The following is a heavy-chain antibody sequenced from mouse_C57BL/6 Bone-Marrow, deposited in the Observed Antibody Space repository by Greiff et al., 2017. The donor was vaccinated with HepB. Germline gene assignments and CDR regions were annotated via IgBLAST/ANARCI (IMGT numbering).Heavy chain of an antibody. V-gene: IGHV5-16*01. CDR1: GFTFSDYY. D-gene: IGHD3-2*02. CDR3: ARELQAYFDY. J-gene: IGHJ2*01. CDR2: INYDGSST. Sequence: DVKLVESEGGLVQPGSSMKLSCTASGFTFSDYYMAWVRQVPEKGLEWVANINYDGSSTYYLDSLKSRFIISRDNAKNILYLQMSSLKSEDTATYYCARELQAYFDYWGQGTTLTVSS.